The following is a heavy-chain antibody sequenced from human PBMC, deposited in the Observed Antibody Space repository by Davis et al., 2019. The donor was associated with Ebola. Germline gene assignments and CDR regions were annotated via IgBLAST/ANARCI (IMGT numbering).Heavy chain of an antibody. V-gene: IGHV3-74*01. CDR2: INSDGSST. Sequence: GSLRLSCAASGFTFSSYWMHWVRQAPGKGLVWVSRINSDGSSTSYADSVKGRFTISRDNAKNTLYLQMNSLRAEDTAVYYCARVPSSSWYLGYFDYWGQGTLVTVSS. CDR1: GFTFSSYW. D-gene: IGHD6-13*01. CDR3: ARVPSSSWYLGYFDY. J-gene: IGHJ4*02.